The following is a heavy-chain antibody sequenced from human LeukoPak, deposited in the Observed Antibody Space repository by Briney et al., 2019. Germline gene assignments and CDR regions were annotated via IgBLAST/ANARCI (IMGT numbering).Heavy chain of an antibody. CDR2: IYYSGST. CDR1: GGSISSSSYY. J-gene: IGHJ3*02. V-gene: IGHV4-39*07. D-gene: IGHD3-22*01. CDR3: AKYYDSWAFDI. Sequence: KPSETLSLTCTVSGGSISSSSYYWGWLRQPPGKGLEWIGSIYYSGSTYYNPSLKSRVTISVYTSKNQFSLKLSSVSAADTAVYYCAKYYDSWAFDIWGQGTMVTVSS.